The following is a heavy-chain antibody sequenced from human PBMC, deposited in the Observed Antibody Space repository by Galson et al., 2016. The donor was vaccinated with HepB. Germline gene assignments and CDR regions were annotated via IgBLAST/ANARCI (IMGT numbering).Heavy chain of an antibody. V-gene: IGHV3-23*01. CDR1: GFTVSTNY. CDR2: ISGSGGST. CDR3: ARAAHSSGYCDVFDI. Sequence: SLRLSCAASGFTVSTNYMSWVRQAPGKGLEWVSAISGSGGSTYYADSVKGRFTISRDNSGNTVDLQMNSLRAEDTAVYYCARAAHSSGYCDVFDIWGQGTKVTVSS. J-gene: IGHJ3*02. D-gene: IGHD3-22*01.